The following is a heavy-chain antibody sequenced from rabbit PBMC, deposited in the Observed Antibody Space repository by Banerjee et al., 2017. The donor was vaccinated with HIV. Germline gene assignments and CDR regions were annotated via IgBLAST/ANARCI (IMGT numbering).Heavy chain of an antibody. D-gene: IGHD4-2*01. Sequence: QEQLVESGGGLVKPEGSLTLTCTASGFSFSNKCVMCWVRQAPGKGLEWIACINTSSGNTVYATWAKGRFTISKTSWTTVTLQMTSLTAADTATHFCARDLAGGIGWNFNLWGQGTLVTVS. V-gene: IGHV1S45*01. CDR3: ARDLAGGIGWNFNL. CDR1: GFSFSNKCV. CDR2: INTSSGNT. J-gene: IGHJ4*01.